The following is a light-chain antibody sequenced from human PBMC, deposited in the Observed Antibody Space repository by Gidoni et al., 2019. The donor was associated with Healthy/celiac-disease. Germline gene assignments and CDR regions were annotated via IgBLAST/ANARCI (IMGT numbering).Light chain of an antibody. V-gene: IGKV1-39*01. CDR1: QSISSY. Sequence: DIQTTQSPSSLSASVGDRVTITCRASQSISSYLNWYQQKPGKAPKLLIYAASSLQSGVPSRFSGSGSGTDFTLTISSLQPEDFATYYCQQSYSAFGGXTKVEIK. CDR2: AAS. J-gene: IGKJ4*01. CDR3: QQSYSA.